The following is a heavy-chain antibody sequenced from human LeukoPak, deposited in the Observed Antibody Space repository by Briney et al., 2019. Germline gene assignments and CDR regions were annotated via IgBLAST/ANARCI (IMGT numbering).Heavy chain of an antibody. CDR1: GGSISSSSYY. CDR3: VRHRPPTLIVPAGDFDC. Sequence: PSETLSLTCSVPGGSISSSSYYWGWIRQPPGKGLEWMGSVFHSGRTYYNPSLNSRLTISVDTSNNQFSLKLTSVTAADAALYHCVRHRPPTLIVPAGDFDCWGQGTLVTVS. J-gene: IGHJ4*02. D-gene: IGHD2-2*01. CDR2: VFHSGRT. V-gene: IGHV4-39*01.